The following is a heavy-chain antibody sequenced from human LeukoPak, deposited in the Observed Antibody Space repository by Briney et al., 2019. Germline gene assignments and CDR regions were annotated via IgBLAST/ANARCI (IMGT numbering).Heavy chain of an antibody. Sequence: PGGSLRLSCAASAFSFSDHSMSWIRQAPGKGLEWVSAISGSGGSTYYADSVKGRFTIFRDNSKNTLYLQMNSLRAEDTAVYYCATIAAAGTDAFDIWGQGTMVTVSS. J-gene: IGHJ3*02. CDR2: ISGSGGST. D-gene: IGHD6-13*01. CDR3: ATIAAAGTDAFDI. V-gene: IGHV3-23*01. CDR1: AFSFSDHS.